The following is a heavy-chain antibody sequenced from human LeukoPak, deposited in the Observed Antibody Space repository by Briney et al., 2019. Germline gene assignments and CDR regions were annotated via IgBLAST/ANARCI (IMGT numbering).Heavy chain of an antibody. D-gene: IGHD6-13*01. J-gene: IGHJ4*02. V-gene: IGHV1-8*01. Sequence: GASVKVSCKASGYTFTSYDINWVRQATGQGLEWMGWMNPNSGNTGYAQKFQGRVTMTRNTSISTAYMELSSLRSEDTAVYYCARDLPRRASRGSIAAADPGDYWGQGTLVTVSS. CDR3: ARDLPRRASRGSIAAADPGDY. CDR2: MNPNSGNT. CDR1: GYTFTSYD.